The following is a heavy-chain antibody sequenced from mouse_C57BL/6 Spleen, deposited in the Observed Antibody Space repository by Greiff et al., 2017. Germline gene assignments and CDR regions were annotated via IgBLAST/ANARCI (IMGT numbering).Heavy chain of an antibody. V-gene: IGHV3-6*01. CDR1: GYSITIGYY. D-gene: IGHD2-3*01. Sequence: ESGPGLVKPSQSLSLTCSVTGYSITIGYYWNWIRQFPGNKLEWMGYISYDGSNNYNPSLKNRISITRDTSKNQFFLKLNSVTTEDTATYYCAEWLLPFAYWGQGTLVTVSA. CDR3: AEWLLPFAY. CDR2: ISYDGSN. J-gene: IGHJ3*01.